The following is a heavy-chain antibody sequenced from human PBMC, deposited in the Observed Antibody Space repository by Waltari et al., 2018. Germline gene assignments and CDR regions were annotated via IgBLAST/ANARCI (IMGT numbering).Heavy chain of an antibody. CDR1: GFTFSSYV. D-gene: IGHD4-4*01. CDR2: ISGSGGTT. J-gene: IGHJ4*02. Sequence: EVQLLESGGGLIQPGGSLRLSCAASGFTFSSYVMSWVRQAPGKGLECVSAISGSGGTTYYADSVKGRFTISRDNSKNTVYLQMNSLRAEDTAVYYCAKDRTGPYSITALDSWGQGTLVTVSS. CDR3: AKDRTGPYSITALDS. V-gene: IGHV3-23*01.